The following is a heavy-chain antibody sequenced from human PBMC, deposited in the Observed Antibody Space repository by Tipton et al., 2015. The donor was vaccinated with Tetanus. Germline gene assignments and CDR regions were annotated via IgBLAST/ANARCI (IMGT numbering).Heavy chain of an antibody. CDR2: ISRSGSTT. Sequence: SLRLSCEASGSTFSSYEMNWVRQAPGKGLEWVSDISRSGSTTSYAGPVEGRFTISRDNAKNSLYLQMNSLRAEDTAAYYCARIIADCSSSSCSKQTLYYGMDVWGRGTTVTVSS. D-gene: IGHD2-2*01. CDR1: GSTFSSYE. V-gene: IGHV3-48*03. CDR3: ARIIADCSSSSCSKQTLYYGMDV. J-gene: IGHJ6*02.